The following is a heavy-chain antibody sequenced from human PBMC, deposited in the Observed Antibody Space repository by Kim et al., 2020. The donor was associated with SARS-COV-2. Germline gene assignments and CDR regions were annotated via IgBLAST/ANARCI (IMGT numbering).Heavy chain of an antibody. Sequence: SETLSLTCAVYGGSFSGYYWSWIRQPPGKGLEWIGEINHSGSTNYNPSLKSRVTISVDTSKNQFSLKLSSVTAADTAVYYCARGDIVVVPAAMHRSYGM. V-gene: IGHV4-34*01. D-gene: IGHD2-2*01. CDR2: INHSGST. CDR3: ARGDIVVVPAAMHRSYGM. J-gene: IGHJ6*01. CDR1: GGSFSGYY.